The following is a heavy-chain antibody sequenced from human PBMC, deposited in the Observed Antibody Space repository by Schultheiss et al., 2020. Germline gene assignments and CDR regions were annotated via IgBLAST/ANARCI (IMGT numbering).Heavy chain of an antibody. V-gene: IGHV3-21*01. CDR3: ARDPYYDFWSGSAYYYYYGMDV. CDR2: ISSSSSYI. Sequence: CGSLRLSCAASGFTFSSYSMNWVRQAPGKGLEWVSSISSSSSYIYYADSVKGRFTISRDNAKNSLYLQMNSLRAEDTAVYYCARDPYYDFWSGSAYYYYYGMDVWGQGTTVTVSS. D-gene: IGHD3-3*01. J-gene: IGHJ6*02. CDR1: GFTFSSYS.